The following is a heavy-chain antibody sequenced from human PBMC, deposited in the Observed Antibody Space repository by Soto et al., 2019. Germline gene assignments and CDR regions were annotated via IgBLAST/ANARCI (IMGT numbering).Heavy chain of an antibody. J-gene: IGHJ1*01. CDR3: TLNHCAGGGCYDRDY. V-gene: IGHV4-31*11. Sequence: VQLQESGPGLVKPSQTLSLTCAVSDESVTSPGNYWNWIRQRPDRGLEWIGYISSGGSPFSNPSLHSRVSLSLDTSNNLFSLTLNSVTAADTAVYYCTLNHCAGGGCYDRDYWGQGTRVTVSS. CDR1: DESVTSPGNY. D-gene: IGHD2-15*01. CDR2: ISSGGSP.